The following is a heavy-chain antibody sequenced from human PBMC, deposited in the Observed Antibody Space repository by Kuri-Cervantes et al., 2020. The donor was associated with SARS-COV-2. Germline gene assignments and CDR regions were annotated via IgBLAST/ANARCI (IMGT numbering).Heavy chain of an antibody. CDR2: FYTTERI. V-gene: IGHV4-61*02. D-gene: IGHD5-18*01. CDR3: ARDVVHTYGWRAFDY. CDR1: GASISNGSYY. J-gene: IGHJ4*02. Sequence: SLRLSCTVSGASISNGSYYWSWIRQPAGKGLEWIGRFYTTERINYNPSLKSRVTISVDTSKNQFSLRLTSVTAADTAVYYCARDVVHTYGWRAFDYWGQGSLVTVSS.